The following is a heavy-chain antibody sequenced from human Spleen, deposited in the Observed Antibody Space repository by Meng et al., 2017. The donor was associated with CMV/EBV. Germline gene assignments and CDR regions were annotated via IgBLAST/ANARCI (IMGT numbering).Heavy chain of an antibody. D-gene: IGHD1-26*01. CDR3: AKGGSYYEVNRRGAFDI. CDR2: ISGSGDST. CDR1: FSFNSYV. V-gene: IGHV3-23*01. Sequence: FSFNSYVMGWVRQAPGKGLEWVSGISGSGDSTYFADSVKGRFTLSRDNSKNTLYLQMDSLRAEDTAIYYCAKGGSYYEVNRRGAFDIWGQGTMVTVSS. J-gene: IGHJ3*02.